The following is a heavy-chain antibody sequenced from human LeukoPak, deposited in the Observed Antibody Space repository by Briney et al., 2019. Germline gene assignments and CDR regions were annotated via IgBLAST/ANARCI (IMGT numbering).Heavy chain of an antibody. V-gene: IGHV1-46*01. CDR1: GYTFTSYN. CDR3: ARDPPGVRYGRPIFDF. J-gene: IGHJ4*02. CDR2: INPSGGST. Sequence: GASVKVSCKASGYTFTSYNMYWVRQAPGQGLEWMGIINPSGGSTTYAQKFQGRVTMTRDTSTSTVYMELSSLRSDETAVYYCARDPPGVRYGRPIFDFWGQGTLVTVSS. D-gene: IGHD2-8*01.